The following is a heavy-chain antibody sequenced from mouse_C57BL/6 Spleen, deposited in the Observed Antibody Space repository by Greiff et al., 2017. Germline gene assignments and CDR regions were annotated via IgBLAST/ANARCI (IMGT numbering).Heavy chain of an antibody. CDR2: INPSNGGT. J-gene: IGHJ4*01. D-gene: IGHD2-5*01. CDR3: ARGEDSKAYAMDY. Sequence: QVQLQQPGTELVKPGASVKLSCKASGYTFTSYWMHWVKQRPGQGLEWIGNINPSNGGTNYNEKFKSKATLTVDTSSRAAYMQLSSLPSEDSAVYYCARGEDSKAYAMDYWGQGTSVTVSS. CDR1: GYTFTSYW. V-gene: IGHV1-53*01.